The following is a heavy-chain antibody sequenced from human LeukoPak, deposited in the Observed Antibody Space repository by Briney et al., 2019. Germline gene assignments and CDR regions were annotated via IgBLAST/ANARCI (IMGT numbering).Heavy chain of an antibody. CDR3: ARGRAIFGVVTNYFDY. D-gene: IGHD3-3*01. Sequence: RVTMSVDTSKNQFSLKLSSVTAADTAVYYCARGRAIFGVVTNYFDYWGQGTLVTVSS. J-gene: IGHJ4*02. V-gene: IGHV4-59*09.